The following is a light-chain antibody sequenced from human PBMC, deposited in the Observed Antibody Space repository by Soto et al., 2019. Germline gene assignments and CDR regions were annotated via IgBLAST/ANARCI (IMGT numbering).Light chain of an antibody. J-gene: IGKJ5*01. CDR2: DAS. V-gene: IGKV3D-15*01. Sequence: EVVLTQSPATLSLSPGERATLSCRASQSVSSYLAWYQQKPGQAPRLLIYDASTRATGIPARFSGSGSGTEFTLTISSLQSEDFAVYYCQQYNNWPAITFGQGTRLEIK. CDR1: QSVSSY. CDR3: QQYNNWPAIT.